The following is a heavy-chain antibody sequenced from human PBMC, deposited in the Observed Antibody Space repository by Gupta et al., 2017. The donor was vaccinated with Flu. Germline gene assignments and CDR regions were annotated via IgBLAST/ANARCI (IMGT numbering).Heavy chain of an antibody. CDR2: ITWNSSGA. CDR3: ARGPTGDFLDF. J-gene: IGHJ4*02. Sequence: WVWQVPGRGLEWVAGITWNSSGAAYADSVRGRFTISRDNAKSFLYLEMSSLAFEDTALYYCARGPTGDFLDFWGQGTLVTVSS. D-gene: IGHD7-27*01. V-gene: IGHV3-9*01.